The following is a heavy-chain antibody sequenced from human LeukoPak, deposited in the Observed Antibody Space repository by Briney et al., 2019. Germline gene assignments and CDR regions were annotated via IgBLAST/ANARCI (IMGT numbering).Heavy chain of an antibody. CDR3: ARGGVYCSSVSCSVDY. CDR1: GFTFGDYA. CDR2: IRSKAYGGTT. J-gene: IGHJ4*02. Sequence: GGSLRLSCTASGFTFGDYAMSWYRQAPGKGLEWVGFIRSKAYGGTTENAASVKGRFTISRDDSKSIAYLQMNSLKTEDTAVYYCARGGVYCSSVSCSVDYWGQGILVTVSS. V-gene: IGHV3-49*03. D-gene: IGHD2-2*01.